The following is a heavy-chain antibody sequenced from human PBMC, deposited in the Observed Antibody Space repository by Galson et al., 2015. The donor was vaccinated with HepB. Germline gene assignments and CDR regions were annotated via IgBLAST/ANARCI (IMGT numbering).Heavy chain of an antibody. CDR2: ISGSGGST. CDR3: AKDQADSSGWYGDDAFDI. D-gene: IGHD6-19*01. V-gene: IGHV3-23*01. J-gene: IGHJ3*02. Sequence: SLRLSCAASGFTFSSYAMSWVRQAPGKGLEWVSAISGSGGSTYYADSVRGRFTISRDNSKNTLYLQMNSLRAEDTAVYYCAKDQADSSGWYGDDAFDIWGQGTMVTVSS. CDR1: GFTFSSYA.